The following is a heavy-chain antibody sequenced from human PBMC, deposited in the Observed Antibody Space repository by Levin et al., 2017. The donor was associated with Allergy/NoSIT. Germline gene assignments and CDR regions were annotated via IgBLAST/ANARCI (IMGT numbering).Heavy chain of an antibody. CDR2: ISASGGST. J-gene: IGHJ5*02. CDR3: AKGGCSSTSCSRGWFDP. Sequence: TGGSLRLSCAASGFTFSSYAMSWVRQAPGKGLEWVSAISASGGSTYYADSVKGRFTISRDNSKNTLYLQMNSLRAEDTAVYYCAKGGCSSTSCSRGWFDPWGQGTLVTVSS. D-gene: IGHD2-2*01. V-gene: IGHV3-23*01. CDR1: GFTFSSYA.